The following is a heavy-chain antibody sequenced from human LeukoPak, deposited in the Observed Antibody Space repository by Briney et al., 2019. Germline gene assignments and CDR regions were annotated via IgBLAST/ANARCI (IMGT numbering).Heavy chain of an antibody. CDR2: IRSKAKSYAT. CDR1: GFIFSDSA. CDR3: ARDRDHNPYAIGWNWFDP. D-gene: IGHD2-8*01. J-gene: IGHJ5*02. V-gene: IGHV3-73*01. Sequence: PGGSLRLSCAASGFIFSDSAIHWVRQASGKGLEWVGRIRSKAKSYATAYAASVKGRFTISRDNSKNTLYLQMNSLRAEDTAVYYCARDRDHNPYAIGWNWFDPWGQGTLVTVSS.